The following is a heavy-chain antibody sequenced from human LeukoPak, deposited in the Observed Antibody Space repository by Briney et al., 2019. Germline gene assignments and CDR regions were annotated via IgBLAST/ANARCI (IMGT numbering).Heavy chain of an antibody. Sequence: GGSLRLSCEASGFTFSSYWMSWVRQAPGKGLEWVANIKQDGSEKYYVDSVKGRFTISRDNAKNSLYLQMNSLRAEDTAVYYCAKEAGYNNPPLDSWGQGTLVTVSS. CDR1: GFTFSSYW. D-gene: IGHD5-18*01. CDR2: IKQDGSEK. V-gene: IGHV3-7*01. J-gene: IGHJ4*02. CDR3: AKEAGYNNPPLDS.